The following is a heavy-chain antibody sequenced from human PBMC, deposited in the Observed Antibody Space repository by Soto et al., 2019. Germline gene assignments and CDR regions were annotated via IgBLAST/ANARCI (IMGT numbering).Heavy chain of an antibody. CDR1: GGSVSSGDYY. V-gene: IGHV4-30-4*01. CDR3: ARYSGYGGLRFDP. Sequence: QEQLQESGPGLVKPSQTLSLTCTVSGGSVSSGDYYWSWIRQPPRKGLEWIGYIHYSGSTYYNPSLKSRVTISVDTSKNQFSLKLSSVTAADTAVYCCARYSGYGGLRFDPWGQGTLVTVSS. D-gene: IGHD5-12*01. J-gene: IGHJ5*02. CDR2: IHYSGST.